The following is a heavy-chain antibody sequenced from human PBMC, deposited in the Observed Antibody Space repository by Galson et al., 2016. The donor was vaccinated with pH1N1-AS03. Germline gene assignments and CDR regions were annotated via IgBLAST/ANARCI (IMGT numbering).Heavy chain of an antibody. CDR3: ARAAPFDP. D-gene: IGHD2-15*01. Sequence: SVKVSCKASGYTFSNFGMSWVRQAPGQGLEWMGWISPQNGNTQYAQRLESRVTMTTDTSTSTAYMELWSLTYDDTAVYYCARAAPFDPWGQGPLVIVSS. J-gene: IGHJ5*02. CDR1: GYTFSNFG. CDR2: ISPQNGNT. V-gene: IGHV1-18*04.